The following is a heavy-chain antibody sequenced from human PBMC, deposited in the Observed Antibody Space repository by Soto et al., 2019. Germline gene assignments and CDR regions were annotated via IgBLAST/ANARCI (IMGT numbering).Heavy chain of an antibody. Sequence: PSETLSLTCTVSGASISYGGFSWSWIRQSPGKGLEWIGYISHLENTYFHPSFKSRLTMSIDRSRNQFSLNLSSVTAADRAVYYCARDVLIAEVATTQYYFDYWGQGTLVTVSS. CDR3: ARDVLIAEVATTQYYFDY. J-gene: IGHJ4*02. CDR1: GASISYGGFS. V-gene: IGHV4-30-2*06. D-gene: IGHD5-12*01. CDR2: ISHLENT.